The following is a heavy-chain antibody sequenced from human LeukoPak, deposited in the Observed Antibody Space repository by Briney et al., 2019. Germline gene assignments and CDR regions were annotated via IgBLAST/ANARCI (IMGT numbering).Heavy chain of an antibody. J-gene: IGHJ4*02. V-gene: IGHV3-7*01. CDR2: IKLDGSEK. Sequence: GGSLRLSCAASGFIFSSYWMSWVRQAPGKGLEWVANIKLDGSEKYYVDSVKGRFTISRDNAKNSLYVQMNSLRAEDTAVYYCALSRTLDYWGQGTLVTVSS. CDR3: ALSRTLDY. CDR1: GFIFSSYW.